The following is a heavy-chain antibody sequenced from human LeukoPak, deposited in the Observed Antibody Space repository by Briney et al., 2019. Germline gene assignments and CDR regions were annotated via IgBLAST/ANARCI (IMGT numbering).Heavy chain of an antibody. CDR2: IRSKAYGGTT. CDR1: GFTFGDYA. CDR3: TRDCSGGSCWGDAFDI. Sequence: PGGSLRLSCIASGFTFGDYAMSWVRQAPGKGLEGVGFIRSKAYGGTTEYAASVKSRFRISRDDSKSIAYLQMNSLRTEDTAVFYCTRDCSGGSCWGDAFDIWGQGTMVTVSS. V-gene: IGHV3-49*04. D-gene: IGHD2-15*01. J-gene: IGHJ3*02.